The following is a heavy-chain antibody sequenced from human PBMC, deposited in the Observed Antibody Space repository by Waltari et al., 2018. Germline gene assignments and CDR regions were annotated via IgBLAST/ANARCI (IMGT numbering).Heavy chain of an antibody. CDR2: INHSGST. J-gene: IGHJ4*02. CDR1: GGSFSGSY. Sequence: QVQLQQWGAGLLKPSETLSLTCAVYGGSFSGSYWSWIRQPPGKGLEWIGEINHSGSTNYNPSLKSRVTISVDTSKNQFSLKLSSVTAADTAVYYCARGGPIVVVPAAQKYFDYWGQGTLVTVSS. D-gene: IGHD2-2*01. V-gene: IGHV4-34*01. CDR3: ARGGPIVVVPAAQKYFDY.